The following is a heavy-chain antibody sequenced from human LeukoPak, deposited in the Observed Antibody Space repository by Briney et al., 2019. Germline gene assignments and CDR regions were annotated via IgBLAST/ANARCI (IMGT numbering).Heavy chain of an antibody. J-gene: IGHJ4*02. D-gene: IGHD5-18*01. CDR1: GFTFSDYY. CDR2: ISSSSSYT. V-gene: IGHV3-11*06. Sequence: GRSLILSCASSGFTFSDYYMSWIRQAPGKGLEWVSHISSSSSYTNYADSVKGRFTISRDNAKNSLYLQMNSLRAEDTAVYYCAREFVERGYSYGYYFDYWGQGTLVTVSS. CDR3: AREFVERGYSYGYYFDY.